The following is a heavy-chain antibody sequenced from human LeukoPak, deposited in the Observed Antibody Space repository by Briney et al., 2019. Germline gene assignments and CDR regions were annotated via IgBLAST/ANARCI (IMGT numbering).Heavy chain of an antibody. V-gene: IGHV4-34*01. CDR2: INHSGST. CDR3: ARGPNYGGNSKDFDY. J-gene: IGHJ4*02. D-gene: IGHD4-23*01. Sequence: SETLSLTCAVYGGSFSGYYWSWIRQPPGKGLEWIGEINHSGSTNYNPSLKSRVTISVDTSKNQFSLKLRSVTAADTAVYYCARGPNYGGNSKDFDYWGQGTLVTVSS. CDR1: GGSFSGYY.